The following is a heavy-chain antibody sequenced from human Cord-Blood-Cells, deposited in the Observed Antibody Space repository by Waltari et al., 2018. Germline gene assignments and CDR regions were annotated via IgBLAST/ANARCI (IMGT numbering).Heavy chain of an antibody. V-gene: IGHV4-30-4*08. CDR3: ARDTVVTYYDILTGYDAFDI. Sequence: QVQLQESGPGLVKPSQTLSLTCTVSGGSISSGDYYWSWIRQPPGKGLEWIGYNYYSGSNYYNPSLKSRVTISVDTSKNQFSLKLSSVTAADTAVYYCARDTVVTYYDILTGYDAFDIWGQGTMVTVSS. D-gene: IGHD3-9*01. J-gene: IGHJ3*02. CDR1: GGSISSGDYY. CDR2: NYYSGSN.